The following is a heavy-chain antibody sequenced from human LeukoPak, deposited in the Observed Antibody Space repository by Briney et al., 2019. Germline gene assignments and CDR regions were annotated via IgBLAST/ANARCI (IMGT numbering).Heavy chain of an antibody. J-gene: IGHJ5*02. D-gene: IGHD4-23*01. CDR1: DGSISGYY. V-gene: IGHV4-59*01. CDR3: ARDAHGGNSWGWFDP. CDR2: IYFTGFT. Sequence: PSETLSLTCSVSDGSISGYYWSWRRQSAGKGLEWIGYIYFTGFTHYNPSLKSRVTISVDTSKSQFSLRLNSVTAADTAVYYCARDAHGGNSWGWFDPWGQGTLVTVSS.